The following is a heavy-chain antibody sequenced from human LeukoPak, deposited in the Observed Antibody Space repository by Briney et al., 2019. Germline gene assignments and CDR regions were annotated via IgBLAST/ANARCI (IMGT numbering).Heavy chain of an antibody. Sequence: PGGSLRLSCAASGFVFSRYWMTWVRQAPGKGLEWVANIKEDGSEKYYVDSVQGRFTISRDNTKKSVYLHRNTLRAEGTAVYYCAREIGPTVAPGAIWFRNYHYFGMDVWGQGTTVTVSS. CDR2: IKEDGSEK. CDR3: AREIGPTVAPGAIWFRNYHYFGMDV. CDR1: GFVFSRYW. V-gene: IGHV3-7*01. D-gene: IGHD2-2*02. J-gene: IGHJ6*02.